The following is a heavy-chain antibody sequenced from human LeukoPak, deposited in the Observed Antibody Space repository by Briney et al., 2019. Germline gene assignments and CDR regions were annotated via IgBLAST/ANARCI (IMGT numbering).Heavy chain of an antibody. J-gene: IGHJ5*02. CDR3: ARRPRFTIFGVLKRGFDP. D-gene: IGHD3-3*01. Sequence: PSETLSLTCAVYGGSFSGYYWSWIRQPPGKGLEWIGEINHSGSTNYNPSLKSRVTISVDTSKNQFSLKLSSVTAADTAVYYCARRPRFTIFGVLKRGFDPWGQRTLVTVSS. CDR1: GGSFSGYY. V-gene: IGHV4-34*01. CDR2: INHSGST.